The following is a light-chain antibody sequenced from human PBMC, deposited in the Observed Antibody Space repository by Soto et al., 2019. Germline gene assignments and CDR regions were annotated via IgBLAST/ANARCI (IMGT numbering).Light chain of an antibody. CDR2: EVT. V-gene: IGLV2-8*01. Sequence: QSALTQPPSASGSPGQSVTISCTGTSSDVGGYDYVSWYQQLPGKAPKLIIYEVTKRPSGVPDRFSGSKSGNTASLTVSRLQAEDEGDYYCSSYEGTKNVIFGGGTKLTVL. CDR1: SSDVGGYDY. CDR3: SSYEGTKNVI. J-gene: IGLJ2*01.